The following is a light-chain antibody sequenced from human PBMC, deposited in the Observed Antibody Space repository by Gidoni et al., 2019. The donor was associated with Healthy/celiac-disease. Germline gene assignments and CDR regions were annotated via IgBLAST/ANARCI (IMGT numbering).Light chain of an antibody. V-gene: IGLV3-1*01. CDR3: QAWDSTFVV. J-gene: IGLJ2*01. Sequence: SYELTPPPSVSVSPGQTASITCSGDKLGDKYACWYQQKPGQSPVPVIYQDSKRPPGIPARFSGSNSGNTATLTISGTQAMDEADYYCQAWDSTFVVFGGGTKLTVL. CDR1: KLGDKY. CDR2: QDS.